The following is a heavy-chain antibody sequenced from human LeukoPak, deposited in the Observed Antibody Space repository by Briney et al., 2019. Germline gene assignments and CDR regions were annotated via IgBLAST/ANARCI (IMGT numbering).Heavy chain of an antibody. V-gene: IGHV3-23*01. Sequence: GGSLRLSCAASGFTFSSYAMSWVRQAPGKGLEWVSAISGSGGSTYYADSVKGRFTISRDNSKNTLYLQMNSLRAEDTAVYYCVKEQATPIQLWFSLGLLFDYWGQGTLVTVSS. CDR3: VKEQATPIQLWFSLGLLFDY. CDR1: GFTFSSYA. CDR2: ISGSGGST. D-gene: IGHD5-18*01. J-gene: IGHJ4*02.